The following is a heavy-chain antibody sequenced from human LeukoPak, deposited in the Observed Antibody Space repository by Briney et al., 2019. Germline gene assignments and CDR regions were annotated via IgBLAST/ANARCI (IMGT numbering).Heavy chain of an antibody. D-gene: IGHD4-11*01. CDR1: GYTFTGYY. J-gene: IGHJ5*02. Sequence: ASVKVSCKASGYTFTGYYMHWVRQAPGQGLEWMGWINPNSGGTNYAQKFQGRVTMTRDTSISTAYMELSRLRSDDTAVYYCARALRSNPNWFDPWGQGTLVTVSS. CDR2: INPNSGGT. V-gene: IGHV1-2*02. CDR3: ARALRSNPNWFDP.